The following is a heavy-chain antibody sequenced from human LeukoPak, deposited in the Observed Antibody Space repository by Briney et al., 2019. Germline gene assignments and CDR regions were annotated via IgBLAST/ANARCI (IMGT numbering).Heavy chain of an antibody. Sequence: GASVKVSCKASGGTFSSYAISWVRQAPGQGLEWMGWINPNSGAANYAQRFQGRVTMTRDTSISTAYMELSRLRSDDTAVYYCARVQAMVRKSYYYYMDVWGKGTTVTISS. CDR3: ARVQAMVRKSYYYYMDV. J-gene: IGHJ6*03. D-gene: IGHD3-10*01. CDR2: INPNSGAA. CDR1: GGTFSSYA. V-gene: IGHV1-2*02.